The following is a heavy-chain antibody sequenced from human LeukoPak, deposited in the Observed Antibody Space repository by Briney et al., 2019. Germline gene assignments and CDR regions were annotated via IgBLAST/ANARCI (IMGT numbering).Heavy chain of an antibody. CDR3: AREEVVGAFDI. CDR2: ISNSGAT. CDR1: GGSISRYY. Sequence: PSETLSLTCTVSGGSISRYYWSWIRQPPGRGLEWIAYISNSGATNYNPSLKSRVTISVDTSKNQFSLKLSSVTAADTAVYYCAREEVVGAFDIWGQGTMVTVSS. D-gene: IGHD1-26*01. V-gene: IGHV4-59*01. J-gene: IGHJ3*02.